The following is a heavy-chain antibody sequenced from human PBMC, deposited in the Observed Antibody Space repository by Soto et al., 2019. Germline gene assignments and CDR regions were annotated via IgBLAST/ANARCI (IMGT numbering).Heavy chain of an antibody. Sequence: QVQLVESGGGVVQPGRSLRLSCAASGFTFSDYGMHRVRQAPGKGLEWVAVIYYEGSDNYSGASVKGRFTISRDNTKNSPFLQMNSLRAEDTDVYYCARDGGGDEYAVNGMDVWGQGTTFTVAS. J-gene: IGHJ6*02. D-gene: IGHD2-21*02. CDR1: GFTFSDYG. CDR3: ARDGGGDEYAVNGMDV. CDR2: IYYEGSDN. V-gene: IGHV3-33*01.